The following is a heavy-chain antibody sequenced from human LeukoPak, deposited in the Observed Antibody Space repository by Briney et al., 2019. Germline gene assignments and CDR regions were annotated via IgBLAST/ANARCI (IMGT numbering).Heavy chain of an antibody. D-gene: IGHD3-3*01. CDR2: FDPEDGET. Sequence: ASVKVSCKVSGYTLTELSMHWVRQAPGKGLEWMGGFDPEDGETIYAQKFQGRVTMTEDTSTDTAYMELSSLGSEDTAVYYCATLVWSGYYAADYWGQGTLVTVSS. V-gene: IGHV1-24*01. J-gene: IGHJ4*02. CDR1: GYTLTELS. CDR3: ATLVWSGYYAADY.